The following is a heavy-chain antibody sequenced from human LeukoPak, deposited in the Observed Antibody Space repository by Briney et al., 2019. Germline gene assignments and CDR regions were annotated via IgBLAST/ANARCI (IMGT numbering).Heavy chain of an antibody. D-gene: IGHD2-21*01. CDR2: IYSGGST. J-gene: IGHJ6*03. CDR3: ARHSRGYCGSDCYAAYHYYMDV. Sequence: GGSLRLSCAASGFTVSSNYMSWVRQAPGKGLEWVSVIYSGGSTYYADSVKGRFTISRDNSKNTLYLQMNSLRAEDTDVYYCARHSRGYCGSDCYAAYHYYMDVWRKGTTVTVSS. V-gene: IGHV3-66*02. CDR1: GFTVSSNY.